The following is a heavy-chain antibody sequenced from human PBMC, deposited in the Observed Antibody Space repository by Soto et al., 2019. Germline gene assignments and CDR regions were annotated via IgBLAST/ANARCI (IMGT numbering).Heavy chain of an antibody. V-gene: IGHV1-18*01. CDR2: ISAYNGNT. Sequence: QVQLVQSGGEMKKPGASVKVSCKASGYMFTTYGMSWVRQAPGQGLEWMGWISAYNGNTNYAQNLQGRVAMTTDTSTGTAYMELRSLRSDDTAVYFCARDGDFHAFDIWGQGTMVTVSS. D-gene: IGHD2-21*01. CDR3: ARDGDFHAFDI. J-gene: IGHJ3*02. CDR1: GYMFTTYG.